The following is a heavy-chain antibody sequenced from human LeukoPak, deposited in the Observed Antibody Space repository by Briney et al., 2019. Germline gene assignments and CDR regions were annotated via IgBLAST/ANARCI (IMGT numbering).Heavy chain of an antibody. CDR2: IYYSGST. V-gene: IGHV4-31*03. J-gene: IGHJ5*02. D-gene: IGHD3-22*01. CDR3: ARATSTTYYYDSSGYYYDWFDP. Sequence: SETLSLTCTVSGGSISSGGYYWSWIRQHPGKGLEWIGYIYYSGSTYHNPSLKSRVTISVDTSKNQFSLKLSSVTAADTAVYYCARATSTTYYYDSSGYYYDWFDPWGQGTLVTVSS. CDR1: GGSISSGGYY.